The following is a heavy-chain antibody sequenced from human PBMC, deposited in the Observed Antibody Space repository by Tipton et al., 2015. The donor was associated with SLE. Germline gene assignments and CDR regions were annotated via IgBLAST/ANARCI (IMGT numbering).Heavy chain of an antibody. CDR2: IYHSGST. CDR3: ARSIVVVPAALDY. V-gene: IGHV4-38-2*02. CDR1: GYSISSGYY. D-gene: IGHD2-2*01. Sequence: TLSLTCTVSGYSISSGYYWGWIRQPPGKGLEWIGSIYHSGSTYYNPSLKSRVTISVDTSKNQFSLKLSSVTAADTAVYYCARSIVVVPAALDYWGQGTLVTVSS. J-gene: IGHJ4*02.